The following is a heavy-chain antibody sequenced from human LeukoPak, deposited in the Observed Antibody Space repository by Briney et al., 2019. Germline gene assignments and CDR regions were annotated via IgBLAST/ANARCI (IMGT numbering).Heavy chain of an antibody. D-gene: IGHD5-18*01. CDR1: GYTFTSYD. CDR3: ARDRGYSYGPVGVETCMDV. V-gene: IGHV1-8*01. CDR2: MNPNSGNT. J-gene: IGHJ6*02. Sequence: ASVKVSCKASGYTFTSYDINWVRQATGQGLEWMGWMNPNSGNTGYAQKFQGRVTMTRNTSISTAYMELSSLRSEDTAVYYCARDRGYSYGPVGVETCMDVWGQGTTVTVSS.